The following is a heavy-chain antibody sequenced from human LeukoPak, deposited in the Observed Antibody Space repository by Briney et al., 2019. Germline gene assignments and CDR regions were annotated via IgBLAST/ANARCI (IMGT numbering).Heavy chain of an antibody. V-gene: IGHV3-7*01. CDR3: ARDQILGYCSGGSCPPDAFDI. D-gene: IGHD2-15*01. CDR2: IKQDGGEK. J-gene: IGHJ3*02. Sequence: GGSLRLSCEVSGFTIRNQWMSWVRQAPGKGLEWVANIKQDGGEKYYVDSVKGRFTISRDNAKNSVYLQMNSLRAQDTAVYYCARDQILGYCSGGSCPPDAFDIWGQGTMVTVSS. CDR1: GFTIRNQW.